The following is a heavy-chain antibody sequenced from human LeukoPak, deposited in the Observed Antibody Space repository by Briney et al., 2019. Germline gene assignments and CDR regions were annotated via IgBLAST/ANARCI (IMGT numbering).Heavy chain of an antibody. J-gene: IGHJ4*02. Sequence: SETLSLTCIVSGGSISRSNYYWGWIRQSPGKGLEWIGSIYYSGNTYYNPSLKSRVTISVDTSKNQFSQKLSSVTAADTAAYYCARGLCGGDCYSDWGQGTLVTVSS. CDR3: ARGLCGGDCYSD. CDR2: IYYSGNT. D-gene: IGHD2-21*02. CDR1: GGSISRSNYY. V-gene: IGHV4-39*01.